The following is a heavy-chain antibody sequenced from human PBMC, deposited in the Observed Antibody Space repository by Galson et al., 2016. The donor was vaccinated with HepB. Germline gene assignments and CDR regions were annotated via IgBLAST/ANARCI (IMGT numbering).Heavy chain of an antibody. CDR1: GYSFTSYW. CDR2: IYPGDSDT. CDR3: ARQVLAAAGVYYFDY. Sequence: QSGAEVKKPGESLKISCKGSGYSFTSYWIGWVRQMAGKGLEWMGIIYPGDSDTRYSPSFQGQVTISADKSISTAYLQWSSLKASDTAMYYCARQVLAAAGVYYFDYWGQGTLVTVSS. J-gene: IGHJ4*02. D-gene: IGHD6-13*01. V-gene: IGHV5-51*01.